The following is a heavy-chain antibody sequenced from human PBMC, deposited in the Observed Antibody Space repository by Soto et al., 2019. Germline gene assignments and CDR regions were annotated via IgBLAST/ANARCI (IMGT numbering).Heavy chain of an antibody. CDR1: GGTFSSYA. CDR3: ARRLTGTQGSFDI. Sequence: ASVNVSCKASGGTFSSYAISWVRQAPGQWLELMGGIIPIFGTANYAHKFQGRVTITADESTSTAYMELSSLRSEETAVYYCARRLTGTQGSFDICGQVTMVTV. D-gene: IGHD1-1*01. J-gene: IGHJ3*02. V-gene: IGHV1-69*13. CDR2: IIPIFGTA.